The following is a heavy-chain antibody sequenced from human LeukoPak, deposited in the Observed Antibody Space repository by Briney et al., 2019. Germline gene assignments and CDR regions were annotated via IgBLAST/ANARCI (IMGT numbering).Heavy chain of an antibody. V-gene: IGHV4-61*02. CDR2: IYTSGST. D-gene: IGHD1-26*01. Sequence: SETLSLTCTVSGGSISSGSYYWSWIRQPAGKGLEWIGRIYTSGSTNYNPSLKSRVTISVDMSKNQFSLKLGSVTAADTAVYYCARDLTVGPTTDYFDYWGQGTLVTVSS. CDR1: GGSISSGSYY. CDR3: ARDLTVGPTTDYFDY. J-gene: IGHJ4*02.